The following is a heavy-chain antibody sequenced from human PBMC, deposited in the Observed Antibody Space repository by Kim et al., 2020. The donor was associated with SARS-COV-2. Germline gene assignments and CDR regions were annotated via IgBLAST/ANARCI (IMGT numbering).Heavy chain of an antibody. V-gene: IGHV3-30*07. J-gene: IGHJ6*02. D-gene: IGHD5-18*01. CDR3: ERDRDGYSYGSSGMDV. Sequence: SVKGRFTISRDNSKNTVYLQMNSLRAEDTAVYYCERDRDGYSYGSSGMDVWGQGTTVTVSS.